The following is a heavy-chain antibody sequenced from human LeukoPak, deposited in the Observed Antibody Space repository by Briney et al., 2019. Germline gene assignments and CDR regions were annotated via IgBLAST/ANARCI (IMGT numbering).Heavy chain of an antibody. D-gene: IGHD1-26*01. J-gene: IGHJ4*02. CDR3: ARQSDSGSYLGYFDY. CDR1: GGSISSSSYY. V-gene: IGHV4-39*01. CDR2: IYYSGST. Sequence: SETLSLTCTVSGGSISSSSYYWGWIRQPPGKGLEWIGSIYYSGSTYYNPSLKSRVTISVDTSKNQFSLKLSSVTAADRAVYYCARQSDSGSYLGYFDYWGQGTLVTVSS.